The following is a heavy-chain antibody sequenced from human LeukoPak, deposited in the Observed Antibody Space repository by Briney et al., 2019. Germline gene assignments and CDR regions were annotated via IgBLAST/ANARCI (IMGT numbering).Heavy chain of an antibody. CDR3: ARSHSRVAATSGPRYYYYGMDV. Sequence: ASVKVSCKASGGTFSSYAISWVRQAPGQGLEWMEGIIPIFGTANYAQKFQGRVTITADESTSTAYMELSSLRSEDTAVYYCARSHSRVAATSGPRYYYYGMDVWGKGTTVTVSS. CDR1: GGTFSSYA. V-gene: IGHV1-69*01. D-gene: IGHD2-15*01. CDR2: IIPIFGTA. J-gene: IGHJ6*04.